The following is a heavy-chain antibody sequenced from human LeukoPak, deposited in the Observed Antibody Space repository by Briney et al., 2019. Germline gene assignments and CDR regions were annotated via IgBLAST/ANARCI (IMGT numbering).Heavy chain of an antibody. J-gene: IGHJ3*01. CDR2: IYSGGST. D-gene: IGHD1-14*01. V-gene: IGHV3-66*01. CDR3: ARDPALTL. CDR1: GFTVSSKY. Sequence: PGGSLRLSCAVSGFTVSSKYMSRVRQAPGKGLEWVSVIYSGGSTYYADSVKGRFTISRDNSKNTLSLKMNSLRPEDTAMYYCARDPALTLWGQGTMVTVSS.